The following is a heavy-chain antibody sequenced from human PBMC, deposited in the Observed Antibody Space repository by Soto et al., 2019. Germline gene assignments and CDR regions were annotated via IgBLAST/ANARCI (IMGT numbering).Heavy chain of an antibody. CDR2: INPNSGGT. Sequence: GASVKVSCKASGYTFTSYYMHWVRQAPGQGLEWMGWINPNSGGTNYAQKFQGWVTMTRDTSISTAYMELSRLRSDDTAVYYCARADYGDASQHDAFDIWGQGTMVTVSS. J-gene: IGHJ3*02. V-gene: IGHV1-2*04. D-gene: IGHD4-17*01. CDR1: GYTFTSYY. CDR3: ARADYGDASQHDAFDI.